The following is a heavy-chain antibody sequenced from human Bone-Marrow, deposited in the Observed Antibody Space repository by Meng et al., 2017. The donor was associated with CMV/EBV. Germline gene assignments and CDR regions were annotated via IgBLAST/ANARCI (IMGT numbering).Heavy chain of an antibody. CDR3: ARDYYDILTGYYNYYYGMDV. D-gene: IGHD3-9*01. CDR1: GFTFSSYG. V-gene: IGHV3-30*02. Sequence: GGSLRLSCAASGFTFSSYGMHWVRQAPGKGLEWVAFIRYDGSNKYYADSVKGRFTISRDNSKNTLYLQMNSLRAEDTAVYYCARDYYDILTGYYNYYYGMDVWGQGNTVNGAS. CDR2: IRYDGSNK. J-gene: IGHJ6*02.